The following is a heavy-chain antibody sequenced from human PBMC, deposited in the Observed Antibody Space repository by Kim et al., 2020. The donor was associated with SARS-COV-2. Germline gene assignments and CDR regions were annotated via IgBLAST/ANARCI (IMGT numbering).Heavy chain of an antibody. V-gene: IGHV3-48*02. CDR1: GFTFSSYS. CDR2: ISSSSSTI. CDR3: ARDHPPHLFWSGYYMEGLGGSPGPFYGMDV. Sequence: GGSLRLSCAASGFTFSSYSMNWVRQAPGKGLEWVSYISSSSSTIYYADSVKGRFTISRDNAKNSLYLQMNSLRDEDTAVYYCARDHPPHLFWSGYYMEGLGGSPGPFYGMDVWGQGTTVTVSS. J-gene: IGHJ6*02. D-gene: IGHD3-3*01.